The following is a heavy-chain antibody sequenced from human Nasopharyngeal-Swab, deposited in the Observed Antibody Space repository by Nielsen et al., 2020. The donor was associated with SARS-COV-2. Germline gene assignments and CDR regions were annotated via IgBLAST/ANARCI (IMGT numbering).Heavy chain of an antibody. Sequence: GESLKISCAASGFTFSSYNMVWVRQAPGKGLEWVSSISNSGSFINLADSVKGRFTVSRDNTKNSLYLHMNSLRAEDTAVYYCARLDFWSGYFGLDVWGQGTTVTVS. CDR1: GFTFSSYN. V-gene: IGHV3-21*01. J-gene: IGHJ6*02. D-gene: IGHD3-3*01. CDR3: ARLDFWSGYFGLDV. CDR2: ISNSGSFI.